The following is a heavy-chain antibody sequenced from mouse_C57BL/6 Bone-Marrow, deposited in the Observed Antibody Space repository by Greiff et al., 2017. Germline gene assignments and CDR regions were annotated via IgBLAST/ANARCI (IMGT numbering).Heavy chain of an antibody. CDR2: IDPSDSYT. D-gene: IGHD1-1*01. J-gene: IGHJ4*01. CDR1: GYTFTSYW. V-gene: IGHV1-69*01. CDR3: ARSDYYGSSYEDAMDY. Sequence: QVQLQQPGAELVMPGASVKLSCKASGYTFTSYWMHWVKQRPGQGLEWIGEIDPSDSYTNYTQKFKGKSTLTVDKSSSTAYMQLSSLTSEDSAVYYCARSDYYGSSYEDAMDYWGQGTSVTVSS.